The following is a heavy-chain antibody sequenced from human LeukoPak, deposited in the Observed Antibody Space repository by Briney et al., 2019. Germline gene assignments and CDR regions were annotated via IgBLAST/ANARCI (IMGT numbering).Heavy chain of an antibody. Sequence: GASVKVSCKASGYTFTSYDINWVRQATGQGLEWMGWMNPNSGNTGYAQKFQGRVTMTEDTSTDTAYMELSSLRSEDTAVYYCATRRGYSYGFLAANWYFDLWGRGTLVTVSS. CDR2: MNPNSGNT. V-gene: IGHV1-8*02. CDR3: ATRRGYSYGFLAANWYFDL. CDR1: GYTFTSYD. J-gene: IGHJ2*01. D-gene: IGHD5-18*01.